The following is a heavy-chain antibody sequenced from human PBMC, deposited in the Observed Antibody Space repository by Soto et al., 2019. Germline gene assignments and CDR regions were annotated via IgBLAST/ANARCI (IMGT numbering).Heavy chain of an antibody. CDR2: IYFDGSNQ. Sequence: GVSLRLSCAASGFAFSGYGMHWVRQAPGKGLEWVAVIYFDGSNQQYRDSVKGRFTISRDNSRNTLYLQMNSLRPEDTAVYYCERYYYDSSGYDGIDVWGQGTTVTVS. J-gene: IGHJ6*02. CDR3: ERYYYDSSGYDGIDV. D-gene: IGHD3-22*01. CDR1: GFAFSGYG. V-gene: IGHV3-33*01.